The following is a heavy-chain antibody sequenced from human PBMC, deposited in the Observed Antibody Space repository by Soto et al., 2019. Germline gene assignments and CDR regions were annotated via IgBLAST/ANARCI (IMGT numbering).Heavy chain of an antibody. Sequence: ASVKVSCKASGYTFTGYYMHWVRQAPGQGLEWMGWINPNSGGTNYAQKFQGWVTMTRDTSISTAYMELSRLRSDDTAVYYCARYCSGGRCYGGDAFDIWGQGTMVTVSS. CDR2: INPNSGGT. CDR3: ARYCSGGRCYGGDAFDI. V-gene: IGHV1-2*04. CDR1: GYTFTGYY. J-gene: IGHJ3*02. D-gene: IGHD2-15*01.